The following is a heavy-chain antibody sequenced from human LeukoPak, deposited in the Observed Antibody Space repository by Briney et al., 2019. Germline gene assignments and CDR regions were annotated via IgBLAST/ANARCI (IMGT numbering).Heavy chain of an antibody. V-gene: IGHV1-3*01. CDR2: INAGNGNT. J-gene: IGHJ4*02. CDR1: GYTFTSYA. CDR3: ARGGWQWLYYFDY. Sequence: GASVKVSCKASGYTFTSYAMHWVRQAPGQRLEWMGWINAGNGNTKYSQKFQGRVTITRDTSASTAYMELSSLRSEDTAVYYCARGGWQWLYYFDYWGQGTLVTVSS. D-gene: IGHD6-19*01.